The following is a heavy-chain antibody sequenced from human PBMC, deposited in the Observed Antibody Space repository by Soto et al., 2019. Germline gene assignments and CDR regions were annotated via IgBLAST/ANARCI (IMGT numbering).Heavy chain of an antibody. CDR1: GFTFSSYA. D-gene: IGHD2-15*01. V-gene: IGHV3-23*01. Sequence: GWSLRLSCAASGFTFSSYAMSWVRQAPGKGLEWVSAISGSGGSTYYADSVKGRFTISRDNSKNTLYLQMNSLRAEDTAVYYCAKDIVVVVAAIGGAFDIWGQGTMVTVSS. CDR3: AKDIVVVVAAIGGAFDI. CDR2: ISGSGGST. J-gene: IGHJ3*02.